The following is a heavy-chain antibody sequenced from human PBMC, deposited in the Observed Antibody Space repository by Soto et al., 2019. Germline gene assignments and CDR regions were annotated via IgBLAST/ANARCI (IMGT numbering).Heavy chain of an antibody. J-gene: IGHJ4*02. Sequence: EIQLVESGGDLVKSGGSLRLSCAASGFAFSSYTMNWVRQAPGKGLEWISSISSGGDSTHYADSVKGRFTVTRDSAKNSMFLQMHSLRVVDTAVYYCAGDVALLVIVDSWSQGTLVTVTS. V-gene: IGHV3-21*06. CDR1: GFAFSSYT. D-gene: IGHD3-3*02. CDR3: AGDVALLVIVDS. CDR2: ISSGGDST.